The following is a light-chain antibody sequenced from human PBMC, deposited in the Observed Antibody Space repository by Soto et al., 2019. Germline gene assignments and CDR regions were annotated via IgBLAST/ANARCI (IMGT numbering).Light chain of an antibody. V-gene: IGKV3-20*01. CDR3: QQYGSSPLT. CDR2: GAS. J-gene: IGKJ1*01. CDR1: QSVNNNY. Sequence: EIVLTQSPGTLSLSPGERATLSCRASQSVNNNYLAWYQQKPGQAPRLLIYGASSRATGIPDRFSGSGSGTDFTLTISRLEPEDFAVYYCQQYGSSPLTFGQGTKVE.